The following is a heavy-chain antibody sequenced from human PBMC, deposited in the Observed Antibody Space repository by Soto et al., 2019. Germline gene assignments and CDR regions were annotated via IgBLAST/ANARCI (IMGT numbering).Heavy chain of an antibody. Sequence: QVQLQQWGAGLLKPSETLSLTCAVYGGSFRGYYWSWIRQPPGKGLEWIGEINHSGSTNYNPSLKSRVTISVDTSKNQFSLKLSSVTAADTAVYYCARGQYSSGLNWFDPWGQGTLVTVSS. D-gene: IGHD6-19*01. CDR2: INHSGST. V-gene: IGHV4-34*01. CDR3: ARGQYSSGLNWFDP. J-gene: IGHJ5*02. CDR1: GGSFRGYY.